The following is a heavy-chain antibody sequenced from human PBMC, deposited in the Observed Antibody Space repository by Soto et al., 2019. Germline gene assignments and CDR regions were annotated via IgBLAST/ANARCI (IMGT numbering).Heavy chain of an antibody. CDR2: INPNSGGT. Sequence: ASVKVSCKASGYTFTGYYMHWVRQAPGQGLEWTGWINPNSGGTNYAQKFQGWVTMTRDTSKTTAYMELSTLKSDDTAIYYCARAVARDGSSWYRGGYDYWGQGTQVTVSS. D-gene: IGHD6-13*01. CDR1: GYTFTGYY. J-gene: IGHJ4*02. V-gene: IGHV1-2*04. CDR3: ARAVARDGSSWYRGGYDY.